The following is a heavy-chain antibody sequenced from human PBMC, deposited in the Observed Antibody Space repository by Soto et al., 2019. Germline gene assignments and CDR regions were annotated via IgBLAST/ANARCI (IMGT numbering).Heavy chain of an antibody. V-gene: IGHV3-30-3*01. D-gene: IGHD2-15*01. CDR1: GFTFSSYA. J-gene: IGHJ3*02. CDR3: ARGYCSGGSCYPDDAFDI. CDR2: ISYDGSNK. Sequence: QVQLVESGGGVVQPGRSLRLSCAASGFTFSSYAMHWVRQAPGKGLEWVAVISYDGSNKYYADSVKGRFTISRDNSKNTLYLQMNSLRAKDTAVYYCARGYCSGGSCYPDDAFDIWGQGTMVTVSS.